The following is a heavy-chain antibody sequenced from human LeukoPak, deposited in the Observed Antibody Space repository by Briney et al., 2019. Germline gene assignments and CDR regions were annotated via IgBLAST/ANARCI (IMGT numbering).Heavy chain of an antibody. J-gene: IGHJ4*02. CDR3: ARDAWFGELGVLIFDY. CDR2: IYTSGST. CDR1: GGSISSGSYY. D-gene: IGHD3-10*01. Sequence: SETLSLTCTVSGGSISSGSYYWSWIRQPAGKGLEWIGRIYTSGSTNYNPSLKSRVTISVDTSKNQFSLKLSSVTAADTAVYYCARDAWFGELGVLIFDYWGQGTLVTVSS. V-gene: IGHV4-61*02.